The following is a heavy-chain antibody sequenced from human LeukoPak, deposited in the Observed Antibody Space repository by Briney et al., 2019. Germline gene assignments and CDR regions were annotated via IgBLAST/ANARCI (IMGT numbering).Heavy chain of an antibody. Sequence: SVKVSCEASGGTFSSYAISWVRQAPGQGLEWMGRIIPIFGTANYAQKFQGRVTITTDESTSTAYMELSSLRSEDTAVYYCARGSIVGATFDYWGQGTLVTVSS. CDR3: ARGSIVGATFDY. CDR1: GGTFSSYA. D-gene: IGHD1-26*01. V-gene: IGHV1-69*05. CDR2: IIPIFGTA. J-gene: IGHJ4*02.